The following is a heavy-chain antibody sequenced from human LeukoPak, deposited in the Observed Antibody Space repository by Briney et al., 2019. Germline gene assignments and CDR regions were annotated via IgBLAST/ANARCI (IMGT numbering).Heavy chain of an antibody. Sequence: GGSLRLSCAASGFAFSNYSMNWVRQAPGKGLEWVSYISSSDNTIHYADSVKGRFTISRDNAKNSLYLEMNSLRDEDTAVYYCARVHRGYSYGRLDYWGQGTLVTVSS. CDR1: GFAFSNYS. J-gene: IGHJ4*02. V-gene: IGHV3-48*02. CDR2: ISSSDNTI. D-gene: IGHD5-18*01. CDR3: ARVHRGYSYGRLDY.